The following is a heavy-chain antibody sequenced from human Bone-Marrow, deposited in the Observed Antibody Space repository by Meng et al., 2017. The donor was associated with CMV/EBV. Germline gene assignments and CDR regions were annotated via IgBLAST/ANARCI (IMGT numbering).Heavy chain of an antibody. V-gene: IGHV4-61*08. J-gene: IGHJ4*02. CDR2: IYYSGST. CDR1: GGSVSRGGFY. D-gene: IGHD4-11*01. Sequence: SETLSLTCTVSGGSVSRGGFYWSWIRQPPGKGLEWIGYIYYSGSTNYNPSLKSRVTISVDTSKNQFSLKLSSVTAADTAVYYCARDSLRLQLDYWVQGTLVTVSS. CDR3: ARDSLRLQLDY.